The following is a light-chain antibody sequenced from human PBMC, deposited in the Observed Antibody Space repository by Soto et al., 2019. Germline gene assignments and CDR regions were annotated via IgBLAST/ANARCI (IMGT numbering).Light chain of an antibody. CDR2: GNT. CDR3: QSYDNSLSGWV. V-gene: IGLV1-40*01. CDR1: SSNIGAGYD. Sequence: QSVLTQPPSVSGAPGQRVTISCTGSSSNIGAGYDIHWYQQLPGTAPKLLVYGNTHRPSGVPDRFSGSKSGTSASLAITGLQAEDEAHYYCQSYDNSLSGWVFGGGPKLTVL. J-gene: IGLJ3*02.